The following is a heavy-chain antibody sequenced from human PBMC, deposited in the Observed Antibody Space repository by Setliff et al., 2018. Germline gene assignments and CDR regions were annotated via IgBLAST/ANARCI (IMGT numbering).Heavy chain of an antibody. V-gene: IGHV1-2*02. D-gene: IGHD3-10*01. CDR1: GYTFTGYY. J-gene: IGHJ5*02. CDR3: ARVATLIRGVTVNWFDP. Sequence: ASVKVSCKASGYTFTGYYMHWIRQAPGQGLEWVGWINPNSGVTNYAQKFQGRVTMTRDTSISTAYMELSSLRSDDTAVYYCARVATLIRGVTVNWFDPWGQGTLVTV. CDR2: INPNSGVT.